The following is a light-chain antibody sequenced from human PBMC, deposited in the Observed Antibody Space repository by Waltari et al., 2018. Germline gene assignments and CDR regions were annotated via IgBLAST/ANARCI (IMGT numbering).Light chain of an antibody. CDR1: TGLSSNV. V-gene: IGLV4-69*01. Sequence: QLVLTQSPSAAASLGASVKLTCTLHTGLSSNVIAWLQQQPEKGPRYLMKVTSDGSHSKGDEIPDRFSGSSSGAERYLTISSLQSEDEADYYCQTGGHGTWVFGGGTKLTVL. CDR2: VTSDGSH. CDR3: QTGGHGTWV. J-gene: IGLJ3*02.